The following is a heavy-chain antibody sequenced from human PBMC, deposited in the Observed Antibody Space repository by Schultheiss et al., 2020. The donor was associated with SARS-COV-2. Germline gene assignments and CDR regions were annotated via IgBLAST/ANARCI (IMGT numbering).Heavy chain of an antibody. J-gene: IGHJ4*02. CDR1: GLTVSSNY. CDR2: ISSSSSTT. CDR3: AREEEAYYDFWSGYSRSSSDYYFDN. Sequence: GESLKISCASSGLTVSSNYMSWVRQAPGKGLEWVSAISSSSSTTYSADSVKGRFTISRDNAQNSLYLQMNSLRAEDTAVYYCAREEEAYYDFWSGYSRSSSDYYFDNWGQGTLVTVSS. V-gene: IGHV3-48*01. D-gene: IGHD3-3*01.